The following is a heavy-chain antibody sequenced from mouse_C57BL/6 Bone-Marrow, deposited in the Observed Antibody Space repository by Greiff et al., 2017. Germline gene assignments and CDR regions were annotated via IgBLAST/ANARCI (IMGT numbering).Heavy chain of an antibody. J-gene: IGHJ3*01. Sequence: VQLQQPGAELVKPGASVKMSCKASGYTFTSYWITWVKQRPGQGLEWIGDIYPGSGSTNYNEKFKSKATLTVDTSSSTAYMQLSSLSSEDSAVYYCARDRRFYYEYDWCAYWSEKALVTVSA. CDR1: GYTFTSYW. CDR2: IYPGSGST. V-gene: IGHV1-55*01. CDR3: ARDRRFYYEYDWCAY. D-gene: IGHD2-4*01.